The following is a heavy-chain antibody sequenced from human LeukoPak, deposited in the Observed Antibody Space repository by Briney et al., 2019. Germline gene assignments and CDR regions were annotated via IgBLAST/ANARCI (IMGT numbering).Heavy chain of an antibody. J-gene: IGHJ5*02. CDR1: GFTFSNAW. CDR2: IKSKTDGGTT. CDR3: TTAPNIVVVPAATP. Sequence: GGSLRLSCAASGFTFSNAWMGWVRQAPGKGLEWVGRIKSKTDGGTTDYAAPVKGRFTILRDDSKNTLYLQMNSLKTEDTAVYYCTTAPNIVVVPAATPWGQGTLVTVSS. V-gene: IGHV3-15*01. D-gene: IGHD2-2*01.